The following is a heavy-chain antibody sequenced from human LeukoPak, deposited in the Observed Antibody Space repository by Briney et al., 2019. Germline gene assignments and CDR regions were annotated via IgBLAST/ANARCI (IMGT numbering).Heavy chain of an antibody. CDR2: FDPEDGET. Sequence: ASVKVSCKVSGYTLTELSMHWVRQAPGKGLEWMGGFDPEDGETIYAQKFQGGVTMTEDTSTDTAYMELSSLRSEDTAVYYCATDHSDSSGYRDYWGQGTLVTVSS. V-gene: IGHV1-24*01. CDR3: ATDHSDSSGYRDY. D-gene: IGHD3-22*01. CDR1: GYTLTELS. J-gene: IGHJ4*02.